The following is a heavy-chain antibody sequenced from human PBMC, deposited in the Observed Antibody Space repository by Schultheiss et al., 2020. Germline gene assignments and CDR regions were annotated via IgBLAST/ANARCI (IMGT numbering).Heavy chain of an antibody. J-gene: IGHJ3*02. CDR3: ASRQHPPVGLDT. Sequence: GGSLRLSCAASGFTFNKYGMAWVRRAPGKGLEWVSSISIYSDSIYYADSVKGRFTISRDNSKNMLSLHMNSLRAEDTAVYYCASRQHPPVGLDTWGQGTMVTVSS. CDR1: GFTFNKYG. V-gene: IGHV3-23*01. CDR2: ISIYSDSI. D-gene: IGHD1-26*01.